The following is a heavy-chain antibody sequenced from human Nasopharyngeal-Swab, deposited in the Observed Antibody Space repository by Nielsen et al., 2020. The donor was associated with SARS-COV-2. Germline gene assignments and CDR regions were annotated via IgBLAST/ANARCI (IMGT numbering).Heavy chain of an antibody. V-gene: IGHV3-9*01. CDR3: ARGPSYGTRTDYFDS. D-gene: IGHD1-1*01. Sequence: GGSLRLSCAASGFTFENYAMHWVRQPPGKGLEWVSGITWNSGNKGYAESVQGRFTISRDNAKNSLFLQMNNLRVDDTATYYCARGPSYGTRTDYFDSWGQGTLITVSS. J-gene: IGHJ4*02. CDR2: ITWNSGNK. CDR1: GFTFENYA.